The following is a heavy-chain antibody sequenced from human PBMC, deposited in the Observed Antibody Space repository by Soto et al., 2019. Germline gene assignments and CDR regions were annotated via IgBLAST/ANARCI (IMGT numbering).Heavy chain of an antibody. V-gene: IGHV3-74*01. CDR2: IQSDGSST. D-gene: IGHD2-15*01. J-gene: IGHJ3*02. CDR3: ARDHCGGGSCHDAFDI. Sequence: EVQLVESGGGLVQPGGSLRLSCAASGFTFSSYWMHWVRQAPGKGLVWVSRIQSDGSSTTYADSVNGRFTMSRDNAKNTLYLQMHSLRAEDTAVYYCARDHCGGGSCHDAFDIWGQGTMVTVSS. CDR1: GFTFSSYW.